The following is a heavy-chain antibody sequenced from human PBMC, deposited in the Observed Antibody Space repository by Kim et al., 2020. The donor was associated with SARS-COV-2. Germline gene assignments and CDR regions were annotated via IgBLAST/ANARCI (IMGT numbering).Heavy chain of an antibody. Sequence: ASVKVSCKASGYTFTSYAMHWVRQAPGQRLEWMGWINAGNGNTKYSQKFQGRVTITRDTSASTAYMELSSLRSEDTAVYYCASGSSSWYGLGYWGQGTLVTVSS. J-gene: IGHJ4*02. CDR2: INAGNGNT. CDR3: ASGSSSWYGLGY. V-gene: IGHV1-3*01. CDR1: GYTFTSYA. D-gene: IGHD6-13*01.